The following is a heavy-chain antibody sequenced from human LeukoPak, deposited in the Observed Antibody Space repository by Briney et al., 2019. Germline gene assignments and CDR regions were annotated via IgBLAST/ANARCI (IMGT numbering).Heavy chain of an antibody. J-gene: IGHJ5*02. CDR3: ARHGSIVGGDWFDP. CDR1: GGSISSYY. D-gene: IGHD1-26*01. V-gene: IGHV4-59*08. Sequence: SETLSLTCTVSGGSISSYYWRWIWQPPGKGLEWIGYIYQSGSTNYNPSVKSRVTTSVDTSKNQFSLKLSSVTAADTAVYYCARHGSIVGGDWFDPWGQGTLVTVSS. CDR2: IYQSGST.